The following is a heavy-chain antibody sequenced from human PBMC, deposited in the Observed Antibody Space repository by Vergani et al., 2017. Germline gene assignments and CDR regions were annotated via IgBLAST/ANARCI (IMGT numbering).Heavy chain of an antibody. CDR3: ARRGTQREYFTL. Sequence: EVQLVQSGAEVKKPGESLKISCKGSGYSFSDYWIAWVRQMPGKGLEWMGIIYPGDSDTRYSPSFQGQVTISVDKSISTAYRQWSSLKASDTAIYYCARRGTQREYFTLWGRGTLVTVSS. D-gene: IGHD5-18*01. CDR2: IYPGDSDT. V-gene: IGHV5-51*01. J-gene: IGHJ2*01. CDR1: GYSFSDYW.